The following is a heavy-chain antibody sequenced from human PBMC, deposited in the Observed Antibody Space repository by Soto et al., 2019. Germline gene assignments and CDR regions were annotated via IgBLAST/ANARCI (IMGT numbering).Heavy chain of an antibody. V-gene: IGHV4-30-4*01. CDR1: GGSISSGDYY. Sequence: QVQLQESGPGLVKPSQTLSLTCTVSGGSISSGDYYWSWIRQPPGKGLEWIGYIYYSGSTYYNPSLKSRVNISVDTSKNQFSLKLSSVTAADTAVDYCARDRLNDYTYNLFDPWGQGTLVTVSS. D-gene: IGHD4-4*01. CDR2: IYYSGST. J-gene: IGHJ5*02. CDR3: ARDRLNDYTYNLFDP.